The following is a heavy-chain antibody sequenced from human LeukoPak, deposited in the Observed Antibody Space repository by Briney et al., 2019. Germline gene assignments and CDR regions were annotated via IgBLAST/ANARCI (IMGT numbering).Heavy chain of an antibody. V-gene: IGHV3-21*01. J-gene: IGHJ4*02. CDR1: GITFSSHS. D-gene: IGHD1-26*01. Sequence: GGSLRLSCAASGITFSSHSMNWVRQAPGKGLEWVSAIGSSSSSIYYADSVKGRFTISRDNAKNSLYLQMNSLRAEDTAVYYCARGGDVGATRSFDYWGQGTLVTVSS. CDR2: IGSSSSSI. CDR3: ARGGDVGATRSFDY.